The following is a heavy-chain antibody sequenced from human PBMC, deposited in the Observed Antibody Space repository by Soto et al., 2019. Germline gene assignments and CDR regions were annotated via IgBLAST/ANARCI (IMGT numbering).Heavy chain of an antibody. CDR3: AHSPLSYYDILSINWFDP. CDR2: IYWDDDK. CDR1: GFSLSTSGVG. D-gene: IGHD3-9*01. J-gene: IGHJ5*02. V-gene: IGHV2-5*02. Sequence: QITLKESGPPLVKPTQTLTLTCTFSGFSLSTSGVGVGWIRQPPGKALEWLALIYWDDDKRYSPSLKSRLTITKDTSKNQVVLTMTNMDPVDTATYYCAHSPLSYYDILSINWFDPWGQGTLVTVSS.